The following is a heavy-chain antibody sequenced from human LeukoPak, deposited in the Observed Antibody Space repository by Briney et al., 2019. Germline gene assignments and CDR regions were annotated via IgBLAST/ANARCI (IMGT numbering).Heavy chain of an antibody. CDR3: AGIWYSSGYYFDY. CDR1: GDSISIHY. D-gene: IGHD6-19*01. J-gene: IGHJ4*02. Sequence: SETLSLTCTVSGDSISIHYWSWIRQPPGKGLEWIAYIYDTGTTVSNPSLKSRVSMSLDRSKNEFSLQLTSVTAADTAVYYCAGIWYSSGYYFDYWGQGTLVTVSS. CDR2: IYDTGTT. V-gene: IGHV4-59*11.